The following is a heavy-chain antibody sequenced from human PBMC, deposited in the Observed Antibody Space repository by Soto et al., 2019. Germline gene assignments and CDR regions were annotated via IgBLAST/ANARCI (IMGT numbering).Heavy chain of an antibody. CDR1: GDSIGNHDW. CDR3: ARETGHPMQIDY. CDR2: IYHLGNA. J-gene: IGHJ4*02. Sequence: QVQLQESGPGLVKPSETLSLTCAVSGDSIGNHDWWIWVRQPPGKGLEWTGEIYHLGNANFNPSLGGRVRMSVDKSRNQLSLDLTSVTVADTAVYFCARETGHPMQIDYWGQGTLVTVSS. V-gene: IGHV4-4*02.